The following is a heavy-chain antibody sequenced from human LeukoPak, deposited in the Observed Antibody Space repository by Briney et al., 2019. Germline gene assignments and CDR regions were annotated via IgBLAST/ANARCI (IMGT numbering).Heavy chain of an antibody. Sequence: SETLSLTCAVYGGSFSSSSYYWGWIRQPPGKGLEWIGSIYYSGSTYYNPSLKSRVTISVDTSKNQFSLKLSSVTAADTAVYYCARFPMSGAAAGTVGFGYWGQGTLVTVSS. J-gene: IGHJ4*02. V-gene: IGHV4-39*07. CDR2: IYYSGST. CDR3: ARFPMSGAAAGTVGFGY. D-gene: IGHD6-13*01. CDR1: GGSFSSSSYY.